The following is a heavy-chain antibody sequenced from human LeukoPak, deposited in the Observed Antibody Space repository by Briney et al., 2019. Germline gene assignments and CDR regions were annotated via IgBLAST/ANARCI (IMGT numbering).Heavy chain of an antibody. CDR3: ARHIAYYYDSSGYLGDAFDI. J-gene: IGHJ3*02. D-gene: IGHD3-22*01. Sequence: SETLSLTCTVSGGSISSYYWSWIRQPPGKGLEWIGYIYYSGSTNYNPTLKSRVTISVDTSKNQFSLKLSSVTAADTAAYYCARHIAYYYDSSGYLGDAFDIWGQGTMVTVSS. V-gene: IGHV4-59*08. CDR1: GGSISSYY. CDR2: IYYSGST.